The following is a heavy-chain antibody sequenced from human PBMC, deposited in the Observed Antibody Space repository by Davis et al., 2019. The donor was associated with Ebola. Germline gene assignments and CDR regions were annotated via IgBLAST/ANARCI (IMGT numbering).Heavy chain of an antibody. CDR2: ISSSGSTI. CDR1: GFTFSDYY. Sequence: PGGSLKLSCAASGFTFSDYYMSWIRQAPGKGLEWVSYISSSGSTIYYADSVKGRFTISRDNAKNSLYLQMNSLRAEDTAVYYCARSKTEYNWFDPWGQGTLVTVSS. D-gene: IGHD2-21*02. V-gene: IGHV3-11*01. CDR3: ARSKTEYNWFDP. J-gene: IGHJ5*02.